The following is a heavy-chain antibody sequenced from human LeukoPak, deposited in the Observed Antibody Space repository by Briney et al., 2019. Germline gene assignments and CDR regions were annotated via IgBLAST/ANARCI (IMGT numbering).Heavy chain of an antibody. V-gene: IGHV3-30*03. Sequence: PGRSLRLSCAASGFTSSGYGMHWVRQAPGKGLEWVALISDDGSNKYYADSLKGRFTISRDNSKNTLYLQMNSLRAEDTAVCYCATEWSAGFWGQGTLVTVSS. CDR1: GFTSSGYG. CDR3: ATEWSAGF. D-gene: IGHD3-3*01. J-gene: IGHJ4*02. CDR2: ISDDGSNK.